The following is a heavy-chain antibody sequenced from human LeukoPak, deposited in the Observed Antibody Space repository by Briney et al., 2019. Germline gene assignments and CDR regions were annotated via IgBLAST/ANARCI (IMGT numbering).Heavy chain of an antibody. CDR2: IYTSGST. CDR1: GGSISSGSYY. J-gene: IGHJ6*03. CDR3: ARDGVVDYYYMDV. Sequence: SETLSLTCTVSGGSISSGSYYWSWIRQPAGKGLEWIGRIYTSGSTNYNPSLKSRVTISVDTSKNQFSLKLSSVTAADTAVYYCARDGVVDYYYMDVWGKGTPVTVSS. V-gene: IGHV4-61*02. D-gene: IGHD3-3*01.